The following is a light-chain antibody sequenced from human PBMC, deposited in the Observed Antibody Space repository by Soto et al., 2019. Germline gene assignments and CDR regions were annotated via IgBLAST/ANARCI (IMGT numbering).Light chain of an antibody. Sequence: DIQLTQSPSFLSASVGDKVTITCRASQAFSSSLAWYQQNPGKAPKLLIYAASTLQSGVPSRFSGSGSGTEFTLTISSLQPEDFATYYCQQLNSYPLTFGGGAKVEI. CDR1: QAFSSS. J-gene: IGKJ4*01. CDR2: AAS. CDR3: QQLNSYPLT. V-gene: IGKV1-9*01.